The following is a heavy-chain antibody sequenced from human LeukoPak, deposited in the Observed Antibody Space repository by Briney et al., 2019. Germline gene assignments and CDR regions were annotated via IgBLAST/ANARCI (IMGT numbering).Heavy chain of an antibody. CDR1: GFTFSSYT. D-gene: IGHD6-6*01. J-gene: IGHJ4*02. Sequence: PGGSLRLSCAASGFTFSSYTMDWVRQAPGKGLEWVGRTRNKANSYTTEYAASVKGRFTISGDDSKNSLYLQMNSLKTEDTAVYYCASSSEAHGDYWGQGTLVTVSS. CDR2: TRNKANSYTT. CDR3: ASSSEAHGDY. V-gene: IGHV3-72*01.